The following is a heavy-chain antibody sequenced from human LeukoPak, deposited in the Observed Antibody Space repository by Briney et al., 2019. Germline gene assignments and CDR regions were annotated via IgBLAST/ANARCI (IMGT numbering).Heavy chain of an antibody. Sequence: GSVKASCKSSGYTFTSYYMHWVRQAPGQGLEWMGIINPSGGTTSYAQKFQGRVTMTRDTSTSTVYMELSSLRSEDTAVYYCARAWGIAAAGRFDYRGQGTLVSV. CDR2: INPSGGTT. J-gene: IGHJ4*02. D-gene: IGHD6-13*01. CDR1: GYTFTSYY. V-gene: IGHV1-46*01. CDR3: ARAWGIAAAGRFDY.